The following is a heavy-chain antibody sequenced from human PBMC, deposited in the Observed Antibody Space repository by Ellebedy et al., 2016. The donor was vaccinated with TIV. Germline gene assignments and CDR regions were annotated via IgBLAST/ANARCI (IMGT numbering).Heavy chain of an antibody. D-gene: IGHD3-22*01. CDR1: GDSVRSYY. CDR3: VRGPYDGTGYYYPH. CDR2: MYGSGVT. J-gene: IGHJ4*02. V-gene: IGHV4-4*07. Sequence: SETLSLTXTVSGDSVRSYYWSWIRQPAGKGLEWIGRMYGSGVTKYNPSLESRVTMSVDTSKNQFFLRLSSVTAADTAVYYCVRGPYDGTGYYYPHWGQGILVTVSS.